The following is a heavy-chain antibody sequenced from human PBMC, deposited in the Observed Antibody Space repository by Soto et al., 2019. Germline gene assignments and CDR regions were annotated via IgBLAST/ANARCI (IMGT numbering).Heavy chain of an antibody. V-gene: IGHV3-23*01. CDR2: ISGSGDST. CDR3: VKEGSGWYSRGCFDL. Sequence: GGSLRLSCAASGLTFSNYAMNWVRQAPGKGLEWVSSISGSGDSTYYADYVKGRFTIPRDNSKNTLYLQMNSLRAEDTAIYYCVKEGSGWYSRGCFDLWGRGTMVTVSS. CDR1: GLTFSNYA. J-gene: IGHJ3*01. D-gene: IGHD6-19*01.